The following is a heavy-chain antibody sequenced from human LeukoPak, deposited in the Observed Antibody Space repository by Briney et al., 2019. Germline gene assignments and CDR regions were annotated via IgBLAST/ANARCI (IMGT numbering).Heavy chain of an antibody. Sequence: GGSLRLSCAASGFAFSTYSMDWVRQAPGKGLEWVSSIIGSSTYIYYADSVKGRFTVSRDNAKNSLYLQMDSLRAEDTAVYYCAREVHGDYYFDYWGQGTLVTVSS. CDR2: IIGSSTYI. D-gene: IGHD4-17*01. V-gene: IGHV3-21*01. CDR3: AREVHGDYYFDY. CDR1: GFAFSTYS. J-gene: IGHJ4*02.